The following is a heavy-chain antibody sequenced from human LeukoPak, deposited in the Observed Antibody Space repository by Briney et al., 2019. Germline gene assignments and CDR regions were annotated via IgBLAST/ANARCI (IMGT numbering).Heavy chain of an antibody. Sequence: GSLRLSCAASGFTFSSFWMSWVRQAPGKGLEWVAFIRYDGSNKYYADSVKGRFTISRDNSKNTLYLQMNSLRAEDTAVYYCAKEAGEQTGYYIEYSYGMDVWGQGTTVTVSS. D-gene: IGHD3-9*01. J-gene: IGHJ6*02. CDR1: GFTFSSFW. CDR3: AKEAGEQTGYYIEYSYGMDV. V-gene: IGHV3-30*02. CDR2: IRYDGSNK.